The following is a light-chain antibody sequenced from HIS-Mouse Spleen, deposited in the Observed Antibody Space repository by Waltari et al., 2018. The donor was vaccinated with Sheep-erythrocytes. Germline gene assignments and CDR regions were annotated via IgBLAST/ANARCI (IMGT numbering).Light chain of an antibody. J-gene: IGLJ3*02. CDR2: RNN. CDR1: SSNIGNNY. V-gene: IGLV1-47*01. Sequence: QSVLTQPPSASGTPGQRVPISCSGSSSNIGNNYVYWYQQRPGTAPKLLIYRNNQRPSGVPDRFSGSKSGTSASLAISGLRSEDEADYYCAAWDDSLSGNWVFGGGTKLTVL. CDR3: AAWDDSLSGNWV.